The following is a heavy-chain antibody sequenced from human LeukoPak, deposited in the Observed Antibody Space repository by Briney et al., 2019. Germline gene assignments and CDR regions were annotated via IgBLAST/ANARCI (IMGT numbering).Heavy chain of an antibody. Sequence: AGSLTLTCAASGVSFSSYARSWIRQPPGKGLEWVAAISGSGGSTYYADSVKGRFTISSDNSKNTLYLQMNSLTAEDTAVYYGANIAAQILNDYWGHRTLVTASS. V-gene: IGHV3-23*01. CDR1: GVSFSSYA. D-gene: IGHD6-6*01. J-gene: IGHJ4*01. CDR3: ANIAAQILNDY. CDR2: ISGSGGST.